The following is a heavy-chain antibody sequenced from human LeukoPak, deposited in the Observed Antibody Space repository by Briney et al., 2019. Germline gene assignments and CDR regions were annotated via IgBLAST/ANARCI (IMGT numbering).Heavy chain of an antibody. CDR1: GFTFSSYS. V-gene: IGHV3-48*02. CDR3: ARVTARDYYYYYGMDV. CDR2: ISSSSSTI. D-gene: IGHD6-25*01. J-gene: IGHJ6*02. Sequence: GGSLRLSCAASGFTFSSYSMNWVRQAPGKGLEWVSYISSSSSTIYYADSVKGRFTISRDNAKNSLYLQMNSLRDEDTAVYYCARVTARDYYYYYGMDVWGQGTTVTVSS.